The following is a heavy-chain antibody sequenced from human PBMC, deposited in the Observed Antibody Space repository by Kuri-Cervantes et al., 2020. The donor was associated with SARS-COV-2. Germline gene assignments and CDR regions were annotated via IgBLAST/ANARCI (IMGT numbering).Heavy chain of an antibody. CDR2: IIPILGIA. Sequence: SVKVSCKASGGTFSSYAISWVRQAPGQGLEWMGRIIPILGIANYAQKFQGRVTITADKSTSTAYMELSSLRSEDTAVYYYAREADCSSTSCHPTSGGWVDPWGQGTLVTVSS. CDR1: GGTFSSYA. J-gene: IGHJ5*02. V-gene: IGHV1-69*04. D-gene: IGHD2-2*01. CDR3: AREADCSSTSCHPTSGGWVDP.